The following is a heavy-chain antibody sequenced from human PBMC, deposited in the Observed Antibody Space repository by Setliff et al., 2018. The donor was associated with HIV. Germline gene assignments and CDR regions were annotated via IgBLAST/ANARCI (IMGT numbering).Heavy chain of an antibody. J-gene: IGHJ3*02. Sequence: GESLKISCAASGFIFSRYWMNWVRQAPGKGLVWVSHINSDGSSTSYADSVKGRFTISRDNAKNSLYLQMNSLRGEDTAVYYCARENIAARPGAFDIWGQGTVVTVS. D-gene: IGHD6-6*01. CDR2: INSDGSST. CDR1: GFIFSRYW. V-gene: IGHV3-74*01. CDR3: ARENIAARPGAFDI.